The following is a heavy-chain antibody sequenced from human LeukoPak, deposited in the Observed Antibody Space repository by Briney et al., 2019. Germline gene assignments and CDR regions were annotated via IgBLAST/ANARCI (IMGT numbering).Heavy chain of an antibody. CDR3: ARGPRITIFGVVMANDAFDI. CDR2: INPKSGGT. D-gene: IGHD3-3*01. Sequence: ASVKVPCKASGYTFTDYFMNWVRQAPGQGLEWMGWINPKSGGTVYAQKFQGRVTMTRDTSSSTAYMELSRLRFDDTVVYYCARGPRITIFGVVMANDAFDIWGQGTVVTVSS. CDR1: GYTFTDYF. V-gene: IGHV1-2*02. J-gene: IGHJ3*02.